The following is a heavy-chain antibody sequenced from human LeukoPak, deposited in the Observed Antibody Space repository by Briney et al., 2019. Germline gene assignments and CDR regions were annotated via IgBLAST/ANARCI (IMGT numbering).Heavy chain of an antibody. V-gene: IGHV3-64*02. J-gene: IGHJ4*02. CDR3: ARARRSGQQSYYFDY. CDR2: LRSDGATT. Sequence: GGSLRLSCAASGFTFRSFAMHWVRQTPGKGLEYVSALRSDGATTYYADSVKGRFIISRDNSKNTVYLQMGSLRSEDTGVYYCARARRSGQQSYYFDYWGQGTPVIVSS. CDR1: GFTFRSFA. D-gene: IGHD6-19*01.